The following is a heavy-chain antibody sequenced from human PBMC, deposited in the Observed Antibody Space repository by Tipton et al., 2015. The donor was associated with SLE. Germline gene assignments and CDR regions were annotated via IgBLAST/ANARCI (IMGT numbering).Heavy chain of an antibody. CDR3: TKGGFSFSYDY. Sequence: SLRLSCVVSGFTFNNFWVHWVRQAPGKGLVWVSRVNGDGSDTTYADSLKGRFTISRDNAKNTLYLQMDSLRAEDSAVYYCTKGGFSFSYDYWGQGTLVTVSS. CDR1: GFTFNNFW. J-gene: IGHJ4*02. V-gene: IGHV3-74*01. CDR2: VNGDGSDT. D-gene: IGHD3-3*02.